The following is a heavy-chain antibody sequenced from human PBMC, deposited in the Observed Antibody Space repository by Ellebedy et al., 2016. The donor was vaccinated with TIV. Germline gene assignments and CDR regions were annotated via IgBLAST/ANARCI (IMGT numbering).Heavy chain of an antibody. D-gene: IGHD4-17*01. V-gene: IGHV4-59*01. Sequence: MPGGSLRLSCTVSGGSISSYYRSWIRQPPGKGLEWIGYIYYSGSTNYNPSLKSRVTISVDTSKNQFSLKLSSVTAADTAVYYCARGTLNYGIDYWGQGTLVTVSS. CDR2: IYYSGST. J-gene: IGHJ4*02. CDR1: GGSISSYY. CDR3: ARGTLNYGIDY.